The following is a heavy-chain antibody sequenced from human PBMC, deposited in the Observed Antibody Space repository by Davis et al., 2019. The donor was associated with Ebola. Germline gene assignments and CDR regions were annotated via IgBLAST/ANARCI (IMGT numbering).Heavy chain of an antibody. J-gene: IGHJ4*02. CDR2: ISSSSSYI. Sequence: GESLKISCAASGFTFSSYSMNWVRQAPGKGLEWVSSISSSSSYIYYADSVKGRFTISRDNSKNTLYLQMNSLKTEDTAVYYCTRGISHWGQGTLVTVSS. CDR1: GFTFSSYS. CDR3: TRGISH. V-gene: IGHV3-21*03.